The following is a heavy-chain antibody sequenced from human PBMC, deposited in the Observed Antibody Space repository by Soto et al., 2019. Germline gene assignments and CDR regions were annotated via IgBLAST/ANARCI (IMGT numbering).Heavy chain of an antibody. V-gene: IGHV4-59*01. J-gene: IGHJ5*02. CDR1: GGSISPNY. Sequence: ASETLSLTCTVSGGSISPNYWSWLRQPPGKGLEWVGYIYYGGTTSYNPSLKGRVAISLETSKSQFSLRLSSVTAADTAVYYCARDPGSGSYYGWFDPWGQGTLVTVSS. D-gene: IGHD3-10*01. CDR3: ARDPGSGSYYGWFDP. CDR2: IYYGGTT.